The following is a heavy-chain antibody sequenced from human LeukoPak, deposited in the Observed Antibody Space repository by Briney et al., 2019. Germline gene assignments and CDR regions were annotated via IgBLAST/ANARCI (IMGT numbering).Heavy chain of an antibody. CDR3: TGENYVPDS. J-gene: IGHJ5*02. CDR1: GCRFSPYW. V-gene: IGHV3-7*03. D-gene: IGHD3-10*02. Sequence: PGGSLRLSCAASGCRFSPYWMSWVRQTPGKGLEWVASISDGGRATYYGDSVRGRFTISRDDARNSLFLQMNGLRADDTAVYYCTGENYVPDSWGQGTLVTVSS. CDR2: ISDGGRAT.